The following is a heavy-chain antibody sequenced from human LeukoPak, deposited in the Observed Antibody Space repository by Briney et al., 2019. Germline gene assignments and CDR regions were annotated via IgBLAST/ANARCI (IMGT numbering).Heavy chain of an antibody. CDR1: GHSFTSYW. J-gene: IGHJ3*02. CDR3: ARHGTYYYDSSGPPSAFDI. Sequence: GESLKISCKGSGHSFTSYWIGWVRQMPGKGLEWMGIIYPGDSDTRYSPSFQGQVTISADKSISTAYLQWSSLKASDTAMYYCARHGTYYYDSSGPPSAFDIWGQGTMVTVSS. D-gene: IGHD3-22*01. CDR2: IYPGDSDT. V-gene: IGHV5-51*01.